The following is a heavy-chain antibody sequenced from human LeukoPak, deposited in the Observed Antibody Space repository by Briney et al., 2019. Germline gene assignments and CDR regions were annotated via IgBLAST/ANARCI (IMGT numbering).Heavy chain of an antibody. D-gene: IGHD2-2*01. CDR3: AREDIVVVPAASNWFDP. CDR1: GGTFSSYA. Sequence: SVKVSCKASGGTFSSYAISWVRQAPGQGLEWMGRITPILGIANYAQKFQGRVTITADKSTSTAYMELSSLRSEDTAVYYCAREDIVVVPAASNWFDPWGQGTLVTVSS. J-gene: IGHJ5*02. CDR2: ITPILGIA. V-gene: IGHV1-69*04.